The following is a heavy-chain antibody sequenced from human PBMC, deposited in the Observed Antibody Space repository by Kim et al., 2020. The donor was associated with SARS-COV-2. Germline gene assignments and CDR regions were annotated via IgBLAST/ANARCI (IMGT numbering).Heavy chain of an antibody. CDR3: ALNYDFWSGYYRVHFDY. Sequence: SETLSLTCTVSGGSISSSTNYWGWIRQSPGKGLEWIGSIYYSGTTYYNPSLKSRVTISVDTSKNQFSLGLSSVTAADTAVYYCALNYDFWSGYYRVHFDYWGQGALVTVSS. CDR1: GGSISSSTNY. J-gene: IGHJ4*02. CDR2: IYYSGTT. V-gene: IGHV4-39*01. D-gene: IGHD3-3*01.